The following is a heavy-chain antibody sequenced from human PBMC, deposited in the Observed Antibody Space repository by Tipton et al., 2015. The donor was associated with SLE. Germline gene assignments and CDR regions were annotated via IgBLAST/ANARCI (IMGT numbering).Heavy chain of an antibody. J-gene: IGHJ4*02. D-gene: IGHD6-25*01. CDR2: VFDTGYT. Sequence: TLSLTCHVAGGPIRNSPYYWAWIRQTRGKRLEWIGSVFDTGYTAYNPSLEGRVSLSVDTSNNEFSLKLSSVTAADTAVYFCARQDLGRAATLTFDIWDLGTLVTVSS. CDR1: GGPIRNSPYY. CDR3: ARQDLGRAATLTFDI. V-gene: IGHV4-39*01.